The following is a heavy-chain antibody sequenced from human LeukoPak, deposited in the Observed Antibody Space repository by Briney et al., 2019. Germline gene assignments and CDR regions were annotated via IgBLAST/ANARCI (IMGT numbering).Heavy chain of an antibody. D-gene: IGHD3-22*01. V-gene: IGHV3-23*01. CDR3: ARSGTNYYDSSGYYPTDY. Sequence: GGSLRLSCAASGFTFSSYAMSWVRQAPGKGLEWVSAISGSGGSTYYADSVKGRFTISRDNSKNTLYLQMNSLRAEDTAVYYCARSGTNYYDSSGYYPTDYWGQGTLVTVSS. J-gene: IGHJ4*02. CDR1: GFTFSSYA. CDR2: ISGSGGST.